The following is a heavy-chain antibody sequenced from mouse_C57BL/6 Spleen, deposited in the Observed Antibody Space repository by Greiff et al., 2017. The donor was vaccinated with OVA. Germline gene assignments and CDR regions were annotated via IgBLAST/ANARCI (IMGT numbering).Heavy chain of an antibody. CDR2: IYPGSGST. D-gene: IGHD3-2*02. CDR1: GYTFTSYW. Sequence: QVQLQQPGAELVKPGASVKMSCKASGYTFTSYWITWVKQRPGQGLEWIGDIYPGSGSTNYNEKFKSKATLTVDTSSSTAYMQLSSLTSEDSAVYYCALYSSGYVGYAMDHWGQGTSVTVSS. CDR3: ALYSSGYVGYAMDH. J-gene: IGHJ4*01. V-gene: IGHV1-55*01.